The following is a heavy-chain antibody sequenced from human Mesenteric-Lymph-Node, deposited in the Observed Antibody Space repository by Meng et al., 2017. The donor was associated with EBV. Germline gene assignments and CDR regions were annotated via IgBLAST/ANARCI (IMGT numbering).Heavy chain of an antibody. Sequence: EVQLLWSGGCLEQPGGSLRLSLVASGLIFSRYSMAWVRQAPGKGLEWVASISATGSITDYADSVKGRFAISRDNSNNTLYLQMKSLRAADTAVYYCSTNYGLFDYWGQGTLVTVSS. CDR3: STNYGLFDY. D-gene: IGHD4-17*01. V-gene: IGHV3-23*01. J-gene: IGHJ4*02. CDR2: ISATGSIT. CDR1: GLIFSRYS.